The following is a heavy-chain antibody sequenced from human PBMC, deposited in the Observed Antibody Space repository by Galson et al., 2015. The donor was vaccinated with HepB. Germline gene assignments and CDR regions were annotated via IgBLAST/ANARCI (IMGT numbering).Heavy chain of an antibody. CDR3: ARGPGIVVVVAALNWHFDY. CDR1: GYAFTSYG. D-gene: IGHD2-15*01. CDR2: ISAYNGNT. Sequence: SVKVSCKASGYAFTSYGISWVRQAPGQGLEWMGWISAYNGNTNYAQNLQGRVTMTTDTSTTTAYMELRSLRSDDTAVYYCARGPGIVVVVAALNWHFDYWGQGTLSPSPQ. J-gene: IGHJ4*02. V-gene: IGHV1-18*01.